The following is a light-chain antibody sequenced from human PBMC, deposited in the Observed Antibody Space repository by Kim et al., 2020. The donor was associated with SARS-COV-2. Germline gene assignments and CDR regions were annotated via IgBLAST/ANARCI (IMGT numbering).Light chain of an antibody. J-gene: IGLJ1*01. CDR2: YDS. CDR3: SAWDSNNDHYV. V-gene: IGLV3-21*04. CDR1: NIGSKS. Sequence: SYELTQPPSVSVAPGKTARITCGENNIGSKSVHWYQQKPGQAPVLVIYYDSDRPSGIPERFSGSNSGNTATLTISRVDAGDEADYYCSAWDSNNDHYVFG.